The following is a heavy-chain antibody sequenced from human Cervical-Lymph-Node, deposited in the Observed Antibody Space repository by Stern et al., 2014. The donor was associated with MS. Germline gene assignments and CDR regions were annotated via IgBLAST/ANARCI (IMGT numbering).Heavy chain of an antibody. V-gene: IGHV3-53*01. D-gene: IGHD1-1*01. Sequence: MQLVQSGGGVIQPGGSLRLSCTASGFTVSRDYMTWVRQAPGKALEWVSLITNVGSTFYTDSVKGRFTISRDDSKNTVYLHMTSLRAEDTAMYYCARDTSSPERSDWWGQGTLVTVSS. CDR1: GFTVSRDY. J-gene: IGHJ4*02. CDR3: ARDTSSPERSDW. CDR2: ITNVGST.